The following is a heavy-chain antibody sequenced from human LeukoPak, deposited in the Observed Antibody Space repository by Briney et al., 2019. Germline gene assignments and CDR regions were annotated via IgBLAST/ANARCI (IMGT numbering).Heavy chain of an antibody. V-gene: IGHV1-2*02. CDR2: INPNSGGT. D-gene: IGHD3-16*02. CDR3: ARAMITFGGVIVINSQYYFDY. CDR1: GYTFTGYY. Sequence: ASVKVSCKASGYTFTGYYMHWVRQAPRQGLEWMGWINPNSGGTNYAQKFQGRVTMTRDTSISTAYMELSRLRSDDTAVYYCARAMITFGGVIVINSQYYFDYWGQGTLVTVSS. J-gene: IGHJ4*02.